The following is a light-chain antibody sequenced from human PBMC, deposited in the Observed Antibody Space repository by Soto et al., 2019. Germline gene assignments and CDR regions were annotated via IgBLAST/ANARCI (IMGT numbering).Light chain of an antibody. V-gene: IGKV1-33*01. J-gene: IGKJ5*01. Sequence: DIQMTQSPSSLSASVGDRVTITCQASQDIANYLNWYQQKAGRAPKFLIYDASNLETGVPSRFSGSGSGTDFTFTISSLQPEDIATYYCQQYSNLITFGQGTRLEIK. CDR3: QQYSNLIT. CDR1: QDIANY. CDR2: DAS.